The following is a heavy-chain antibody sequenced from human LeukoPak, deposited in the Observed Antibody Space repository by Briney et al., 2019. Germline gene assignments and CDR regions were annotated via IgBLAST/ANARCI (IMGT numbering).Heavy chain of an antibody. CDR3: AKEVSGNGYSYGYCDC. D-gene: IGHD5-18*01. J-gene: IGHJ4*02. Sequence: GGSLRLSCAASGFTVSSNYMSWVRQAPGKGLEWVSVIYSGGNTYYADSVKGRFTISRDNSKNTVYLQMNSLRAEDTAVYYCAKEVSGNGYSYGYCDCWGQGTLVTVSS. CDR2: IYSGGNT. CDR1: GFTVSSNY. V-gene: IGHV3-53*01.